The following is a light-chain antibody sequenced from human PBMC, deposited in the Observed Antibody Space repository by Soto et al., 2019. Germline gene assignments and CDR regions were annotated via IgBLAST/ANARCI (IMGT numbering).Light chain of an antibody. V-gene: IGKV3-15*01. J-gene: IGKJ1*01. CDR2: GAS. Sequence: EIVMTQSPATLSVSPGERATVSCRASQSISSNLAWYQQKPGQAPRLLIYGASTRATGVPARFSGSWSGTEFTLTISSLQSEDFALYYWQQYNNWPPWTFGQGTRVEVK. CDR3: QQYNNWPPWT. CDR1: QSISSN.